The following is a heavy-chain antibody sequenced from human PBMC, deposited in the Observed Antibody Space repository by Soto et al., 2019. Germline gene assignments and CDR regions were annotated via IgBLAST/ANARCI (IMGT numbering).Heavy chain of an antibody. CDR1: GGSLSSYY. Sequence: QVQLQESGPGLVKPAETLSLTCTVSGGSLSSYYWTWIRQPPGKGLEWIGYIYYSGNTNYNPSLKSRVTISVDTSKNQFSLKLGSVTAADTDVYYCAKLPWADYGGIFDPWGQGTLVTVSS. J-gene: IGHJ5*02. CDR2: IYYSGNT. V-gene: IGHV4-59*01. CDR3: AKLPWADYGGIFDP. D-gene: IGHD4-17*01.